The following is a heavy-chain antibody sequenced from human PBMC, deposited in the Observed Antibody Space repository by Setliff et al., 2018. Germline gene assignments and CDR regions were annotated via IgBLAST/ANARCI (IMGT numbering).Heavy chain of an antibody. CDR2: FDPEDGET. D-gene: IGHD3-3*01. CDR1: GYTLTELS. J-gene: IGHJ6*02. CDR3: AREGRFQLPQYYYYYGMDV. Sequence: ASVKVSCKVSGYTLTELSRHWVRQAPGKGPEWMGGFDPEDGETIYAQKFQGRVTMTTDTSTSTAYMELRSLRSDDTAVYYCAREGRFQLPQYYYYYGMDVWGQGTTVTVSS. V-gene: IGHV1-24*01.